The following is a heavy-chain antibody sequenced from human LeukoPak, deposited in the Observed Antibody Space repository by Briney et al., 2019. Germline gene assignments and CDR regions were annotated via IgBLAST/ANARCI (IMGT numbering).Heavy chain of an antibody. Sequence: AGGSLRLSCAASGFTFNSYAMGWVRQAPGKGLEWVSAISGSGGSTYYADSVKGRFTISRDNSKNTLYLQMNSLRAEDTAVYYCAKAQYSSGWGPDYWGQGTLVTVSS. CDR1: GFTFNSYA. V-gene: IGHV3-23*01. D-gene: IGHD6-19*01. CDR2: ISGSGGST. J-gene: IGHJ4*02. CDR3: AKAQYSSGWGPDY.